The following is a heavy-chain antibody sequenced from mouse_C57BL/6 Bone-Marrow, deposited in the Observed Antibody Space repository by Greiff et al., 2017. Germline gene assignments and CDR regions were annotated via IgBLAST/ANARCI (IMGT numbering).Heavy chain of an antibody. J-gene: IGHJ3*01. CDR1: GYTFTDYY. CDR3: ARVAFYGSSPGWFAY. D-gene: IGHD1-1*01. V-gene: IGHV1-76*01. Sequence: QVQLQQSGAELVRPGASVKLSCKASGYTFTDYYINWVKQRPGQGLEWIARIYPGSGNTYYNEKFKGKATLTAEKSSSTAYMQLSSLTSEDSAVYFCARVAFYGSSPGWFAYWGQGTLVTVSA. CDR2: IYPGSGNT.